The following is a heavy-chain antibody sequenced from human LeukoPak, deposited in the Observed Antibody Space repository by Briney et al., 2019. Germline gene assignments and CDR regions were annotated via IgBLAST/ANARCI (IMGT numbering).Heavy chain of an antibody. CDR2: ISAYNGNT. CDR3: ARYRYSSSWDYFDY. CDR1: GYTFTSYG. J-gene: IGHJ4*02. Sequence: GASVKVSCKASGYTFTSYGINWVRQPPGQGLEWMGWISAYNGNTNYAQKLQGRVTMTTDTSTSTAYMELRSLRSDDTAVYYCARYRYSSSWDYFDYWGQGTLVTVSS. V-gene: IGHV1-18*01. D-gene: IGHD6-13*01.